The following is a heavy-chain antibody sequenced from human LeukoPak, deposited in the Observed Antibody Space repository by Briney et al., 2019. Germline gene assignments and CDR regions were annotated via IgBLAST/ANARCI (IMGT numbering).Heavy chain of an antibody. V-gene: IGHV1-2*02. Sequence: ASVKVSCKASGYTFTGYYMHWVRQAPGQGLEWMGWINPNSGGTNYAQKFQGRVTMTRDTSISTAYMELSRLRSDDTAVYYCARDKNSYGPGDWFDPWGQGTLVTVSS. D-gene: IGHD5-18*01. CDR3: ARDKNSYGPGDWFDP. CDR2: INPNSGGT. CDR1: GYTFTGYY. J-gene: IGHJ5*02.